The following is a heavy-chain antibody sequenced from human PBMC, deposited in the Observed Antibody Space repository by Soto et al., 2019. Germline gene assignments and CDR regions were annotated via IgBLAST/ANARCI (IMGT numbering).Heavy chain of an antibody. CDR3: AKRVGANVARDY. V-gene: IGHV3-23*01. CDR1: GFTFSSYA. Sequence: QAGGSLRLSCAASGFTFSSYAMSWVRQAPGKGLEWVSAISGSGGSTYYADSVKGRFTISRDNSKNTLYLQMNSLRAEDTAVYYCAKRVGANVARDYWGQGTLVTVSS. D-gene: IGHD1-26*01. J-gene: IGHJ4*02. CDR2: ISGSGGST.